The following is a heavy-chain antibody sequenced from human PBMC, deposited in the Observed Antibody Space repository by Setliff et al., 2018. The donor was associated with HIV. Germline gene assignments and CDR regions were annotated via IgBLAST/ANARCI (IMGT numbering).Heavy chain of an antibody. CDR2: LFYNGNT. J-gene: IGHJ4*02. V-gene: IGHV4-39*01. D-gene: IGHD3-10*01. Sequence: SETLSLTCTVSGGSISNNSYYWGWVRQPPGKGLELIGNLFYNGNTYYNPSLKSRVTISVDTSKNQFSLKLSSVTAADTAIYYCARSKGGGSGSFSYWGQGTLVTVSS. CDR1: GGSISNNSYY. CDR3: ARSKGGGSGSFSY.